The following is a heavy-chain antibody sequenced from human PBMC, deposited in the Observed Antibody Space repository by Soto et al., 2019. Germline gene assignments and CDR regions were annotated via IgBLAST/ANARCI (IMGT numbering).Heavy chain of an antibody. CDR2: IYYSGST. D-gene: IGHD4-4*01. CDR1: GGSISSGGYY. CDR3: ARDGYSNYDPLYYYYMDV. Sequence: SETLSLTCTVSGGSISSGGYYWSWIRQHPGKGLEWIGYIYYSGSTYYNPSLKSRVTISVDTSKNQFSLKLSSVTAADTAVYYCARDGYSNYDPLYYYYMDVWGKGTTVTVSS. J-gene: IGHJ6*03. V-gene: IGHV4-31*03.